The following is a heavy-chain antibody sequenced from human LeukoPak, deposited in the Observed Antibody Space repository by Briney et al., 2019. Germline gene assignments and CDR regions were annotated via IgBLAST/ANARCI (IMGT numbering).Heavy chain of an antibody. CDR1: GGSISGYY. V-gene: IGHV4-4*07. D-gene: IGHD4-17*01. Sequence: SETLSLSCTVSGGSISGYYWNWIRQPAGKGLEWIGRVSTSGSTNYNPSLKSRVTISLDTSKNQFSLKLTSVTAADTAVYYCATLPGGVTTPNPSWGQGTLVTVSS. CDR3: ATLPGGVTTPNPS. CDR2: VSTSGST. J-gene: IGHJ5*02.